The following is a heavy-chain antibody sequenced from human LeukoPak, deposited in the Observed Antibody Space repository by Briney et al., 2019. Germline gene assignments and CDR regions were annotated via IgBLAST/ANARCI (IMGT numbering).Heavy chain of an antibody. J-gene: IGHJ6*03. D-gene: IGHD3-16*01. Sequence: SETLSLTCTVSGASISHYYWSWIRQSAGKGLEWIGRVGRLSTSGITDYNPSLKSRVTISVDTSKNQFSLKLSSVTAADTAVYYCARVYNDYVWGSREVQYYYYYMDVWGKGTTVTISS. CDR2: VGRLSTSGIT. CDR3: ARVYNDYVWGSREVQYYYYYMDV. CDR1: GASISHYY. V-gene: IGHV4-4*07.